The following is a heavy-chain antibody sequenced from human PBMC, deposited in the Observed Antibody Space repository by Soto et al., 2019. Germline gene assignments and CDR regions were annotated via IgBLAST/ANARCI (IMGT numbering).Heavy chain of an antibody. D-gene: IGHD1-7*01. CDR2: IWYDGNNK. CDR1: GFTFSNYG. J-gene: IGHJ4*02. CDR3: ARGNYGASGIDY. Sequence: GGSLRLSCEGSGFTFSNYGIHWVRQAPGMGLEWVAVIWYDGNNKYYSESVKGRFTISRDNSKNTVFLEMSSLRAEDTAVYYCARGNYGASGIDYWGPGALVTVSS. V-gene: IGHV3-33*01.